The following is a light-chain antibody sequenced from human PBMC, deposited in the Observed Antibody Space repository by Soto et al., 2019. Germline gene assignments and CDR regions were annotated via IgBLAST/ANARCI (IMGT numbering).Light chain of an antibody. CDR1: TGAFTSGHY. CDR2: HTT. V-gene: IGLV7-46*01. Sequence: QAVVTQEPSLTVSPGGTVTLTCGSSTGAFTSGHYAYWFQRKPGQAPRALIFHTTNTHSWTPARFSGSLLGGRAALTLSGAQPEDEADYYCMLTYNGPWVFGGGTKLTVL. J-gene: IGLJ3*02. CDR3: MLTYNGPWV.